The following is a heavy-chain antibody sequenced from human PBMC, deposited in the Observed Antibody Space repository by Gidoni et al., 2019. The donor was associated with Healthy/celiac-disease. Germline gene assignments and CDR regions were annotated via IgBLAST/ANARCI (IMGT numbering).Heavy chain of an antibody. D-gene: IGHD2-2*01. J-gene: IGHJ4*02. Sequence: EVQLVESGGGLVKPGVSLRLSCAASGFTLSSYSMTWVRQAPGKGLEWVSSISSSSSYIYYADSVKGRFTISRDNAKNSLYLQMNSLRAEDTAVYYCARVRSTSDYWGQGTLVTVSS. CDR2: ISSSSSYI. CDR3: ARVRSTSDY. V-gene: IGHV3-21*01. CDR1: GFTLSSYS.